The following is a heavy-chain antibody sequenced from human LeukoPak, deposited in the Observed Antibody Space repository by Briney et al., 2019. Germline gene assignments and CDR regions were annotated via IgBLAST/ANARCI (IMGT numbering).Heavy chain of an antibody. V-gene: IGHV3-33*01. CDR2: IWYDGSNK. D-gene: IGHD3-22*01. Sequence: GGSLRLSCAASGFTFSSYGMHWVRQAPGKGLEWVAVIWYDGSNKYYADSVKGRFTISRDNSKNTLYLQMNSLRAEDTAVYYCARDTYYRYYDSSGYYIDYWGQGTLVTVSS. CDR1: GFTFSSYG. J-gene: IGHJ4*02. CDR3: ARDTYYRYYDSSGYYIDY.